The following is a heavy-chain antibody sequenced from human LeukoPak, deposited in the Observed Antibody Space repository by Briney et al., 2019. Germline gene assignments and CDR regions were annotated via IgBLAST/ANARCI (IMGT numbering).Heavy chain of an antibody. CDR1: GGSISSYY. CDR2: IYYSGST. V-gene: IGHV4-59*01. Sequence: SETLSLTCTVSGGSISSYYWSWIRQPPGKGLEWIGYIYYSGSTNYNPSLKSRVTISVDTSKNQFSLKLSSVTAADTAVYYCARVSGEGGILTGYQIPYAFDIWGQGTMVTVSS. J-gene: IGHJ3*02. D-gene: IGHD3-9*01. CDR3: ARVSGEGGILTGYQIPYAFDI.